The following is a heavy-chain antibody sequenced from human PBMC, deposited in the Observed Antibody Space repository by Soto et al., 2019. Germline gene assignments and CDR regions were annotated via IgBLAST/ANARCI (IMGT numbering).Heavy chain of an antibody. J-gene: IGHJ4*02. CDR1: GFTFSSHP. Sequence: PGWSMRLSCAASGFTFSSHPMHWVRQSPGKGLEHVAVINQEGDTTEYADSVKGRFTISRDNSKNTLFLQLGSVRDDDMAVYYFARDVAVEGGNSLLLDDWGQGTPVTVSS. V-gene: IGHV3-64*02. CDR2: INQEGDTT. D-gene: IGHD1-26*01. CDR3: ARDVAVEGGNSLLLDD.